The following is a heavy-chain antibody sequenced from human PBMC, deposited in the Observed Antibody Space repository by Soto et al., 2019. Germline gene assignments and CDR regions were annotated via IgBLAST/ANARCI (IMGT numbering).Heavy chain of an antibody. Sequence: SETLSLTCCVSAGSINSGGYYWSWIRQHPGKGLEWIGYIYHSGSTYYNPSLKSRVTISVDRSKNQFSLKLSSVTAADTAVYYCARVPDRWGQGTLVTVSS. CDR1: AGSINSGGYY. D-gene: IGHD2-2*01. V-gene: IGHV4-30-2*01. CDR3: ARVPDR. CDR2: IYHSGST. J-gene: IGHJ5*02.